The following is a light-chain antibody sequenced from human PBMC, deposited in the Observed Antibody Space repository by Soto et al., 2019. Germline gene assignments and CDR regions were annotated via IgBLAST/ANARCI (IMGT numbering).Light chain of an antibody. CDR3: QQGSSFPVT. J-gene: IGKJ4*01. CDR1: QRLSSW. V-gene: IGKV1-12*01. Sequence: DIQMTQSPSSVSASVGDRVTITCRASQRLSSWLSWYQQKPGRAPKLLLYAASTLQSGVPSRFSGSGSGTDFTLTISSLQPEDFATYYLQQGSSFPVTFGGGTKVEVK. CDR2: AAS.